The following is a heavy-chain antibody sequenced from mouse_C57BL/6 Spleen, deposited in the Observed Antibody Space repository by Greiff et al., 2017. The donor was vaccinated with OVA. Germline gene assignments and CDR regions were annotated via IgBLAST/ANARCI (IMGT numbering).Heavy chain of an antibody. CDR1: GYTFTDYN. J-gene: IGHJ3*01. CDR3: ARGSMDDYFAWFAY. V-gene: IGHV1-18*01. D-gene: IGHD2-4*01. CDR2: INPNNGGT. Sequence: EVKLQQSGPELVKPGASVKIPCKASGYTFTDYNMDWVKQSHGKSLEWIGDINPNNGGTIYNQKFKGKATLTVDKSSSTAYMELRSLTSEDTAVYYCARGSMDDYFAWFAYWGQGTLVTVSA.